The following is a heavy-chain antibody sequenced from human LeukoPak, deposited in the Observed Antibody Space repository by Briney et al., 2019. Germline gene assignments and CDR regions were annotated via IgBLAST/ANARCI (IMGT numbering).Heavy chain of an antibody. CDR3: ASHFSSSHYYYYGMDV. CDR2: ISYDGSNK. J-gene: IGHJ6*02. V-gene: IGHV3-30-3*01. CDR1: GLTFSSYA. D-gene: IGHD6-13*01. Sequence: GGSLRLSCAPSGLTFSSYAMHWVRSARGQGLEWVAVISYDGSNKYYADSVKGRFTISRDNSKNTLYLQMNSLRAEDTAVYYCASHFSSSHYYYYGMDVWGQGTTVTVSS.